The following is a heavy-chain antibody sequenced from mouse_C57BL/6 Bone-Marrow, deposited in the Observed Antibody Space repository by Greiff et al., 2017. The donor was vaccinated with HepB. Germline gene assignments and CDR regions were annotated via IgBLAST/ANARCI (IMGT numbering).Heavy chain of an antibody. J-gene: IGHJ2*01. V-gene: IGHV1-64*01. CDR3: ARWSTTVVATGYFDY. D-gene: IGHD1-1*01. CDR1: GYTFTSYW. CDR2: IHPNSGST. Sequence: QVQLQQPGAELVKPGASVKLSCKASGYTFTSYWMHWVKQRPGQGLEWIGMIHPNSGSTNYNEKFKSKATLTVDKSSSTAYMQLSSLTSEDSAVYYCARWSTTVVATGYFDYWGQGTTLTVSS.